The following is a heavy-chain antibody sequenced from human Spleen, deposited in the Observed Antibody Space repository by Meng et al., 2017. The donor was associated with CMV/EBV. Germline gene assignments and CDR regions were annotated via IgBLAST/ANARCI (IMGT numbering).Heavy chain of an antibody. D-gene: IGHD3/OR15-3a*01. J-gene: IGHJ4*02. CDR3: AHISPQVWTAYYSLPDY. Sequence: VTPSGVSVSWIRQTHGMAIECLAVIYGNKDLRYNPSLRRRLTITKNTSKNQVVLTVTNVDPVDTGKYYCAHISPQVWTAYYSLPDYWGQGTLVTVSS. V-gene: IGHV2-5*01. CDR2: IYGNKDL. CDR1: VTPSGVS.